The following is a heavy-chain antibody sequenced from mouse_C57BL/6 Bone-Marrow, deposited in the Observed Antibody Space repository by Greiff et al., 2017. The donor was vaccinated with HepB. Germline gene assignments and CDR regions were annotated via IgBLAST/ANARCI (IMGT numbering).Heavy chain of an antibody. Sequence: VKLMESGPGLVAPSQSLSITCTVSGFSLTSYAISWVRQPPGKGLEWLGVIWTGGGTNYNSALKSRLSISKDNSKSQVFLKMNSLQTDDTARYYCARAMVTTNYYAMDYWGQGTSVTVSS. CDR3: ARAMVTTNYYAMDY. CDR2: IWTGGGT. V-gene: IGHV2-9-1*01. CDR1: GFSLTSYA. J-gene: IGHJ4*01. D-gene: IGHD2-2*01.